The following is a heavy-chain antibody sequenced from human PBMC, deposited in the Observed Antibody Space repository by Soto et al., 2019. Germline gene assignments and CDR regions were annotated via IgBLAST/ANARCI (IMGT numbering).Heavy chain of an antibody. Sequence: GGSLRLSCAASGFTFSNAWMSWVRQAPGKGLEWVGRIKSRTDGGTTDYAAPVKGRFTISRDDSKNTLYLQMNSLKTEDTAVYYCTTDPGTPRPADYYYYGMDVWGQGTTVTVSS. D-gene: IGHD1-1*01. V-gene: IGHV3-15*01. CDR3: TTDPGTPRPADYYYYGMDV. CDR1: GFTFSNAW. CDR2: IKSRTDGGTT. J-gene: IGHJ6*02.